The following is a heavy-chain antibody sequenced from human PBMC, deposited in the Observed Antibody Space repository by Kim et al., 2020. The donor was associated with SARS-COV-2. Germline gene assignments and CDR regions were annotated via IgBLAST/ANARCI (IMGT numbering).Heavy chain of an antibody. CDR1: GYTVTSYY. CDR3: ARDFRNSSGWTSAGY. D-gene: IGHD6-19*01. CDR2: INPSGGST. J-gene: IGHJ4*02. Sequence: ASVKVSCKASGYTVTSYYMHWVRQAPGQGLEWMGIINPSGGSTSYAQKFQGRVTMTRDTSTSTVYMELSSLRSEDTAVYYCARDFRNSSGWTSAGYWGQGTLVTVSS. V-gene: IGHV1-46*01.